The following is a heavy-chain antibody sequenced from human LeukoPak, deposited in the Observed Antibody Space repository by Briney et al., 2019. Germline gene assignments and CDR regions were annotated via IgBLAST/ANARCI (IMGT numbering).Heavy chain of an antibody. J-gene: IGHJ6*03. CDR2: ISRSSSTI. Sequence: PGGSLRLSCAASGFTFSSYSMNWVRQAPGKGLEWVSYISRSSSTIYYADSVKGRFTISRDNAKNSLYLQMNSLRAEDTAVYYCARFDYDFWSGYKAGGMDVWGKGTTVTVSS. CDR3: ARFDYDFWSGYKAGGMDV. CDR1: GFTFSSYS. V-gene: IGHV3-48*01. D-gene: IGHD3-3*01.